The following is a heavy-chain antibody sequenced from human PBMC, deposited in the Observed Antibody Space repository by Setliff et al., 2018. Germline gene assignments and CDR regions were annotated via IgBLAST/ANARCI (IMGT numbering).Heavy chain of an antibody. V-gene: IGHV4-34*01. CDR3: ARGRNVAARLLDT. J-gene: IGHJ5*02. CDR1: GGTFSHYY. Sequence: SESLSLTCAAYGGTFSHYYWTWIRQSPGKGLEWIGEINHSGSTNYNPSLKSRVTISIDTSKDQFSLRMSSVSAADAAIYYCARGRNVAARLLDTWGQGSRVTVSS. D-gene: IGHD6-6*01. CDR2: INHSGST.